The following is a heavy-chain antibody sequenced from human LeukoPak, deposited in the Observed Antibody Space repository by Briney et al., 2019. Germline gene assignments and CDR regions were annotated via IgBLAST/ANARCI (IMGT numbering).Heavy chain of an antibody. J-gene: IGHJ4*02. CDR1: GGSISSSSYY. D-gene: IGHD6-13*01. Sequence: SETLSLTCTVSGGSISSSSYYWGWIRQPPGKGLEWIGSIYYSGSTYYNPPLKSRVTISVDTSKNQFSLKLSSVTAADTAVYYCARLRSAAGSGPSDYWGQGTLVTVSS. CDR3: ARLRSAAGSGPSDY. CDR2: IYYSGST. V-gene: IGHV4-39*01.